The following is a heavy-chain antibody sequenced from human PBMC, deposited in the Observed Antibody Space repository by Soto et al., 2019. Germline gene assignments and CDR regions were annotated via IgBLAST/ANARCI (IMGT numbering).Heavy chain of an antibody. CDR1: GFTFRTYG. CDR2: ISSSGSFI. CDR3: AREPEGIAAALDY. V-gene: IGHV3-21*01. J-gene: IGHJ4*02. D-gene: IGHD6-13*01. Sequence: GGSLRLSCAASGFTFRTYGMNWVRRAPGGGLEWVASISSSGSFIYYADSVKGRFTISRDDAEKSPYLQMNSLRAEDTALYYCAREPEGIAAALDYWGRGTLVTVSS.